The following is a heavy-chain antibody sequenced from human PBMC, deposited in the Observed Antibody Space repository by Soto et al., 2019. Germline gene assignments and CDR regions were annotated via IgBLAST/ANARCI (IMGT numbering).Heavy chain of an antibody. J-gene: IGHJ4*02. V-gene: IGHV4-59*01. Sequence: SETLSLTCTVSGGSISSYYWSWIRQPPGKGLEWIGYIYYSGSTNYNPSLKSRVTISVDTSKNQFSLKLSSVTAADTAVYYCAGNIAAAGTVDYWGQGTLVTV. D-gene: IGHD6-13*01. CDR1: GGSISSYY. CDR3: AGNIAAAGTVDY. CDR2: IYYSGST.